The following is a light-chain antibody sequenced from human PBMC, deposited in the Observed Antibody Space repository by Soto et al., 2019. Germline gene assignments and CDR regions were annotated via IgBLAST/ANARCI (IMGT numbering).Light chain of an antibody. Sequence: QSALTQPASVSGSPGQSITISCTATSSDFGIYDLVSWYQQHPGKAPKVIIFEGSKRPSGVSNRFSGSKSDNTASLTISGLQPDDEADYYCCSYVTYSPSLVFGGGTKLTVL. CDR3: CSYVTYSPSLV. CDR2: EGS. CDR1: SSDFGIYDL. V-gene: IGLV2-23*01. J-gene: IGLJ2*01.